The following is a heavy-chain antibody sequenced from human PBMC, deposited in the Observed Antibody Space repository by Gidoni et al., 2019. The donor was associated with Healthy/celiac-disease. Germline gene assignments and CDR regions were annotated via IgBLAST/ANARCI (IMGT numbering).Heavy chain of an antibody. CDR2: ISAYNGNT. CDR1: GYTFTSYG. J-gene: IGHJ5*02. V-gene: IGHV1-18*04. CDR3: ARVDYGDYTLRWFDP. Sequence: QVQLVPSGAEVKKPGDSVKVSCKASGYTFTSYGISWVRQAPGQGLEWMGWISAYNGNTSYAQKLQGRVTMTTDTSTSTAYMELRSLRSDDTAVYYCARVDYGDYTLRWFDPWGQGTLVTVSS. D-gene: IGHD4-17*01.